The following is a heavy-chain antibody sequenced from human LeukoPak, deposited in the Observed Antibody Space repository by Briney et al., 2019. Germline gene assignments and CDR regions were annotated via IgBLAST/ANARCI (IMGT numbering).Heavy chain of an antibody. CDR1: GFTFDDYA. D-gene: IGHD3-3*02. CDR2: ISWNSGSI. CDR3: AKDIEALSYYYYGMDV. V-gene: IGHV3-9*01. Sequence: GGSLRLSCAASGFTFDDYAMHWVRQAPGKGLEWVSGISWNSGSIGYADSVKGRFTISRDNAKNSLYLQMNSLRAGDTALYYCAKDIEALSYYYYGMDVWGQGTTVTVSS. J-gene: IGHJ6*02.